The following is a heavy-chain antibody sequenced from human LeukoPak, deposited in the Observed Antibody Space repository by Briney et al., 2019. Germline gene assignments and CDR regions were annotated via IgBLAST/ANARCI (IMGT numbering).Heavy chain of an antibody. V-gene: IGHV1-58*01. CDR2: IVVGSGNT. D-gene: IGHD3-22*01. CDR3: AAEAAYYYDSRDAFDV. Sequence: SVKVSCKASGFTFTSSAVQWVRQARGQRLEWIEWIVVGSGNTNYAQKFQERVTITRDMSTSLVYMELSSLRSEDTAVYYCAAEAAYYYDSRDAFDVWGQGTMVTVSS. J-gene: IGHJ3*01. CDR1: GFTFTSSA.